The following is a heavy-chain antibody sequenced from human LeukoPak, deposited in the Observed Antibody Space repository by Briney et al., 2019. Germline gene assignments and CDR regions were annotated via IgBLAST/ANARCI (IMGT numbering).Heavy chain of an antibody. V-gene: IGHV4-59*01. J-gene: IGHJ3*01. D-gene: IGHD3-3*01. CDR2: MSYGGST. CDR1: GGSISSYY. CDR3: ARGIFGMVLNAFDL. Sequence: SETLSLTCTVSGGSISSYYWTWIRQPPGRGLEWVGYMSYGGSTNYNPSLKSRVTISVDTSTNQFSLKLSSVTAADTAVYYCARGIFGMVLNAFDLWGRGTMVTVSS.